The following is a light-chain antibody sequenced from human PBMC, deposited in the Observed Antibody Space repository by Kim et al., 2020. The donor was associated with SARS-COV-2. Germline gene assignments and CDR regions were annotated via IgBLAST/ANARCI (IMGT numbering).Light chain of an antibody. J-gene: IGLJ2*01. CDR2: QHN. V-gene: IGLV3-1*01. Sequence: SVSPGQTASITCSGDKLGDKYACWYQQKPGQSPVLVIYQHNKRPSGFPERFSGSNSGNTATLTISGTQAMDEADYYCQAWDSSTVVFGGGTKLTVL. CDR3: QAWDSSTVV. CDR1: KLGDKY.